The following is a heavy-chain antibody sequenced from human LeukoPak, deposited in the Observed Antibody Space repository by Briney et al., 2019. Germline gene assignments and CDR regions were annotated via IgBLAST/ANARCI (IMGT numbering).Heavy chain of an antibody. V-gene: IGHV1-69*04. Sequence: SVKVSCKASGGAFSSYAISWVRQAPGQGLEWMGRIIPILGIANYAQKFQGRVTITADKSTSTAYMELSSLRSEDTAVYYCARVIYSSSWYEAEYFQHWGQGTLVSVSS. D-gene: IGHD6-13*01. CDR1: GGAFSSYA. CDR2: IIPILGIA. J-gene: IGHJ1*01. CDR3: ARVIYSSSWYEAEYFQH.